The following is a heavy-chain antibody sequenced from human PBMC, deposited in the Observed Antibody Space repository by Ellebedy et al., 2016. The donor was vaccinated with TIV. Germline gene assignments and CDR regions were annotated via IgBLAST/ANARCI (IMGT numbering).Heavy chain of an antibody. CDR2: IIPILGIA. J-gene: IGHJ6*02. V-gene: IGHV1-69*04. CDR1: GGTFSSYA. CDR3: ARDRDSSSWYFGGYYYYGMDV. Sequence: AASVKVSCKASGGTFSSYAISWVRQAPGQGLERMGRIIPILGIANYAQKFQGRVTITADKSTSTAYMELSSLRSEDTAVYYCARDRDSSSWYFGGYYYYGMDVWGQGTTVTVSS. D-gene: IGHD6-13*01.